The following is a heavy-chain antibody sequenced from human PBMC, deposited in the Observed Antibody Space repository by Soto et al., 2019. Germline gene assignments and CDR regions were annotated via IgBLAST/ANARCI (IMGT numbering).Heavy chain of an antibody. V-gene: IGHV3-74*01. CDR3: AKYWYYTIDF. CDR1: GFDFSNAG. J-gene: IGHJ4*02. D-gene: IGHD3-3*01. Sequence: WGSLTLSCAASGFDFSNAGIHWVRQVLGKVLVWVSTISTDGTSILYGDAVKGRFTSYRDIAKSTVYLHASSTRVDYTALYYSAKYWYYTIDFWGQGTPVTVSS. CDR2: ISTDGTSI.